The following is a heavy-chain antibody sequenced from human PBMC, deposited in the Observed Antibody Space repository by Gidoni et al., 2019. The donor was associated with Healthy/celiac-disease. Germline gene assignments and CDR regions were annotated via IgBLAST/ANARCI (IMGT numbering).Heavy chain of an antibody. CDR2: ISYDGSNK. D-gene: IGHD3-22*01. J-gene: IGHJ4*02. Sequence: QVQLVESGGGVVQPGRSLRLSCAASGFTFSSYGMPWVRQAPGKGLEWVAVISYDGSNKYYADSVKGRFTISRDNSKNTLYLQMNSLRAEDTAVYYCAKALYDSSAIDYWGQGTLVTVSS. CDR3: AKALYDSSAIDY. CDR1: GFTFSSYG. V-gene: IGHV3-30*18.